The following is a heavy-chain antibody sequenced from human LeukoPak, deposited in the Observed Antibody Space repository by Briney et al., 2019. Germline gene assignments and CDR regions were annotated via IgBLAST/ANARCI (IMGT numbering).Heavy chain of an antibody. CDR1: GYIFTDYY. Sequence: VASVKVSCKASGYIFTDYYLHWVRQAPGQGLEWMGWINPNSGDTNYVQKFQGRVTMTRDTSISTAYMELSRLRSDDTAVYYCARGSYYYYGMDVWGQGTTVTVSS. CDR2: INPNSGDT. J-gene: IGHJ6*02. CDR3: ARGSYYYYGMDV. V-gene: IGHV1-2*02.